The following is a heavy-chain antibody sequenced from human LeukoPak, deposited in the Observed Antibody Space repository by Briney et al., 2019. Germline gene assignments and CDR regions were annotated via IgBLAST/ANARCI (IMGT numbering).Heavy chain of an antibody. D-gene: IGHD6-19*01. CDR3: AKMLQHSIGWLRVLGN. CDR2: ISYDGSNK. Sequence: PGGSLRLSCAASGFTFSSYAMHWVRQAPGKGLEWVAVISYDGSNKYYADSVRGRFTISRDNSKNTLYLQMSSLRAEDTAVYYCAKMLQHSIGWLRVLGNWGQGTLVTVSS. J-gene: IGHJ4*02. CDR1: GFTFSSYA. V-gene: IGHV3-30*18.